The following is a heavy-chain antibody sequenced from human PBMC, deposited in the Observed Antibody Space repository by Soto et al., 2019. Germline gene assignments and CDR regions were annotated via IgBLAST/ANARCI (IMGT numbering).Heavy chain of an antibody. Sequence: QVQLVQSGAEVKKPGASVKVSCKASGYTFTSYGISWVRQAPGQGLEWMGWISAYNGNTNYAHKLQGRVTMTTDTSTSTAYMELRSLRSDDTAVYYCARKQTSWYSSGADAFDIWGQGTMVTVSS. CDR2: ISAYNGNT. CDR3: ARKQTSWYSSGADAFDI. V-gene: IGHV1-18*01. D-gene: IGHD6-19*01. J-gene: IGHJ3*02. CDR1: GYTFTSYG.